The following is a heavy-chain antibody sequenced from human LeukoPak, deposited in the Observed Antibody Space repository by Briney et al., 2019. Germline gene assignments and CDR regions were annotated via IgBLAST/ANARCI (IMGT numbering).Heavy chain of an antibody. CDR3: ARMSVWFGEFPSDY. CDR1: GFTFSSYS. V-gene: IGHV3-48*04. Sequence: GGSLRLSCAASGFTFSSYSMNWVRQAPGKGLEWVSYISSSSSTIYYADSVKGRFTISRDNAKNSLYLQMNSLRAEDTAVYYCARMSVWFGEFPSDYWGQGTLVTVSS. CDR2: ISSSSSTI. J-gene: IGHJ4*02. D-gene: IGHD3-10*01.